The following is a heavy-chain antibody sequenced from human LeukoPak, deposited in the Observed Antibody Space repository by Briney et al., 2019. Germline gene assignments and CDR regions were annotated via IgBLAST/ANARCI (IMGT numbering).Heavy chain of an antibody. CDR2: ISYDGSNK. V-gene: IGHV3-30-3*01. D-gene: IGHD1-26*01. J-gene: IGHJ4*02. CDR1: GFTFSSYA. CDR3: ARDGTFDY. Sequence: GGSLRLSCAASGFTFSSYAMSWVRQAPGKGLEWVAVISYDGSNKYYADSVKGRLTISRDNSKNTLYLQMNSLRAEDTAVYYCARDGTFDYWGQGTLVTVSS.